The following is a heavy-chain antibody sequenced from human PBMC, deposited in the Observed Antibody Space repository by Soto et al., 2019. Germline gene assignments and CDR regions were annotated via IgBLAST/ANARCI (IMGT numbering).Heavy chain of an antibody. D-gene: IGHD2-15*01. V-gene: IGHV4-39*02. Sequence: QLQLQESGPGLVKPSETLSLTCTVSGGSISSSSYYWGWIRQPPGKGLEWIGSIYYSGNTYYTPSLMSRVTISVGTSKNQFSLKLSSVTAADTAVYYCARDGGRYCSGGSCQVDYWGQGTLVTVSS. CDR1: GGSISSSSYY. CDR2: IYYSGNT. J-gene: IGHJ4*02. CDR3: ARDGGRYCSGGSCQVDY.